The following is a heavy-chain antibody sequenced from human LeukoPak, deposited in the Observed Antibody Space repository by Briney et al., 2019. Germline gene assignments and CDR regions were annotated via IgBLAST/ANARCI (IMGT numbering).Heavy chain of an antibody. D-gene: IGHD3-3*01. Sequence: GASVKDSCKASGYTFTTYEIHWVRQAPGQGLEWMGWMNPNSGNTAYVQKFQGRVTMTRTTSINTAYMELSGLRSADTAVYYCARGVRFLEWFRSSFVLAYFDYWGQGTLVTVSS. J-gene: IGHJ4*02. V-gene: IGHV1-8*02. CDR1: GYTFTTYE. CDR3: ARGVRFLEWFRSSFVLAYFDY. CDR2: MNPNSGNT.